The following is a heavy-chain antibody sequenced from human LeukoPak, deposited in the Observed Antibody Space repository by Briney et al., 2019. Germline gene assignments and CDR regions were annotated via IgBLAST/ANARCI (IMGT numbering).Heavy chain of an antibody. CDR3: AGMSSSYPNYYHGMDV. CDR2: MYYSGST. Sequence: SETLSLTCTVSGGSISTYYWSWIRQAPGKGLEWIGYMYYSGSTNYNPSLKSRVTMSVDTSNNQFSLKLSSVTAADTAVYYCAGMSSSYPNYYHGMDVWGQGTTVTVSS. V-gene: IGHV4-59*08. CDR1: GGSISTYY. J-gene: IGHJ6*02. D-gene: IGHD2-15*01.